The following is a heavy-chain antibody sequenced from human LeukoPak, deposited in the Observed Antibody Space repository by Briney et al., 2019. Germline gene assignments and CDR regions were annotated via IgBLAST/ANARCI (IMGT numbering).Heavy chain of an antibody. Sequence: SAKVSCTASGGTISIYAISWGRQAHGPGIGRMGGIIPIFGTANYAQKFQGRVTITADESTSTAYMELSSLRSEDTAVYYCPRDEDYFGMDVWGKGTTVTVSS. J-gene: IGHJ6*04. CDR1: GGTISIYA. CDR2: IIPIFGTA. CDR3: PRDEDYFGMDV. V-gene: IGHV1-69*13.